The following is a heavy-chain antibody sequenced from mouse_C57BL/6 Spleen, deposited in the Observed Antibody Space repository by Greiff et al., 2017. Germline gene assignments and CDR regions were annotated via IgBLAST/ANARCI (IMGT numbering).Heavy chain of an antibody. Sequence: QVQLKQPGAELVMPGASVKLSCKASGYTFTSYWMHWVKQRPGQGLEWIGEIDPSASYTNYNQTFQGKSTLTVDKSSSTAYMQRSSLTSEDSAVYYCARSHYYYGSSYNWYCDVWGTGTTVTVSS. CDR1: GYTFTSYW. V-gene: IGHV1-69*01. CDR3: ARSHYYYGSSYNWYCDV. J-gene: IGHJ1*03. CDR2: IDPSASYT. D-gene: IGHD1-1*01.